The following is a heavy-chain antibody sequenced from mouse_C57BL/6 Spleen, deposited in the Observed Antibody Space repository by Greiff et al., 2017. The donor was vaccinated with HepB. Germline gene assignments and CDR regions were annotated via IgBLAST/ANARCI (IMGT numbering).Heavy chain of an antibody. CDR3: TRGSFITTAVAGDGFAY. Sequence: EVQVVESGEGLVKPGGSLKLSCAASGFTFSSYAMSWVRQTPEKRLEWVAYISSGGDYIYYADTVKGRFTISRDNARNTLYLQLSSLKSEDTAMYYCTRGSFITTAVAGDGFAYWGQGTLVTVSA. V-gene: IGHV5-9-1*02. CDR2: ISSGGDYI. J-gene: IGHJ3*01. CDR1: GFTFSSYA. D-gene: IGHD1-1*01.